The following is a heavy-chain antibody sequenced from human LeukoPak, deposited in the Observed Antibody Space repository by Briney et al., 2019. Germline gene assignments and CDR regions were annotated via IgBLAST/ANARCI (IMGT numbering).Heavy chain of an antibody. D-gene: IGHD3-10*02. CDR1: GFTFNDYD. J-gene: IGHJ6*04. CDR2: INWNSVYI. CDR3: AELGITMIGGV. Sequence: GGSLRLSCAASGFTFNDYDINWVRQAPGKGLEWVSGINWNSVYIDYADSVKGRFTISRDNAKNSLYLQMNSLRAEDTAVYYCAELGITMIGGVWGKGTTVTISS. V-gene: IGHV3-9*01.